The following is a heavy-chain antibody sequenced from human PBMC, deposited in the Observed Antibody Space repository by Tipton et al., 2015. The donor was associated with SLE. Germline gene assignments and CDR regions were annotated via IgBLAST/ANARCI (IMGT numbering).Heavy chain of an antibody. CDR1: GFTVRNYW. Sequence: GSLKLSCAASGFTVRNYWMHWVRQVPGAGLVWVAHINSDGTSSNYADSVKGRFTMSRDNAKNTVYLQMDRLTVDDSGVYYCSAWFNLWGQGTLATVSS. CDR3: SAWFNL. CDR2: INSDGTSS. V-gene: IGHV3-74*01. J-gene: IGHJ5*02.